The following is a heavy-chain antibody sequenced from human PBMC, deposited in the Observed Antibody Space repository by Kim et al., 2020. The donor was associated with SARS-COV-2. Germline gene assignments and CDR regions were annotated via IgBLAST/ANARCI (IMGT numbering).Heavy chain of an antibody. J-gene: IGHJ6*02. V-gene: IGHV3-49*04. CDR1: GFTFGDYA. D-gene: IGHD2-15*01. Sequence: GGSLRLSCTTSGFTFGDYAMSWVRQAPGKGLEWVGFIRSKTYGGTTQYAASVKGRFTISRDDSKSVAYLQMNSLKTEDTAVYYCTIGATSCSGVTCQRRGLYYYYGLDVWGQGTTVTVSS. CDR2: IRSKTYGGTT. CDR3: TIGATSCSGVTCQRRGLYYYYGLDV.